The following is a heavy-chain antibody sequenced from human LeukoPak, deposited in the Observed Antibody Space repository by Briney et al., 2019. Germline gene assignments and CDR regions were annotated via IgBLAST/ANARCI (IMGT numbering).Heavy chain of an antibody. CDR2: IYPGDSDT. D-gene: IGHD5-18*01. Sequence: PGESLKFSCKGSGYSFTSYWIGGVREMPGKGLGGMGIIYPGDSDTRYSPSFEGHVTFSADNAISTAYLQWSLRKASKPANYCCARERAMGSIDYWGQGTLVTVSS. J-gene: IGHJ4*02. CDR3: ARERAMGSIDY. V-gene: IGHV5-51*01. CDR1: GYSFTSYW.